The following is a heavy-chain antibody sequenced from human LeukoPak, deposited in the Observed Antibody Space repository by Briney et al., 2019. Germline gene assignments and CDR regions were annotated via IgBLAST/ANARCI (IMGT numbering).Heavy chain of an antibody. D-gene: IGHD2-21*02. V-gene: IGHV3-23*01. J-gene: IGHJ3*02. CDR2: ISGSGRNT. CDR3: ARMDGGILLFSDAFDI. Sequence: GGSLRLSCAASGFTFSSYAMNWVRQAPGKGLEWVSAISGSGRNTYYADFVKGRFTISRDNSKNALYLQMNSLRAEDTAVYYCARMDGGILLFSDAFDIWGQGTMVTVSS. CDR1: GFTFSSYA.